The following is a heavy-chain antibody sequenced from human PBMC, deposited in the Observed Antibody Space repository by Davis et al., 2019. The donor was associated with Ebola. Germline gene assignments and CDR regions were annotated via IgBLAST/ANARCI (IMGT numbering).Heavy chain of an antibody. CDR2: INHSGSS. V-gene: IGHV4-34*01. CDR3: ARLGITMPWGNYYYGMDV. CDR1: GGSFKSYY. Sequence: MPGGSLRLSCAVYGGSFKSYYWNWIRQPPGKGLEWIGEINHSGSSKYNPSLKSRVTISVDTSKNQFSLKLSSVTAADTAVYYCARLGITMPWGNYYYGMDVWGKGTTVTVSS. D-gene: IGHD3-10*01. J-gene: IGHJ6*04.